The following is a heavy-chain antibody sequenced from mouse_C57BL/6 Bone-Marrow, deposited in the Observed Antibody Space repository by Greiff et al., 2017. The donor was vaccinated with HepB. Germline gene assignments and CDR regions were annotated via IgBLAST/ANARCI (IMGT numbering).Heavy chain of an antibody. J-gene: IGHJ3*01. CDR3: ARNDYGGFAY. V-gene: IGHV1-81*01. CDR1: GYTFTSYG. CDR2: IYPRSGNT. Sequence: QVQLQQSGAELARPGASVKLSCKASGYTFTSYGISWVKQRTGQGLEWIGEIYPRSGNTYYNEKFKGKATLTADKSSSTAYMELRSLTSEDSAAYFCARNDYGGFAYWGQGTLVTVSA. D-gene: IGHD2-4*01.